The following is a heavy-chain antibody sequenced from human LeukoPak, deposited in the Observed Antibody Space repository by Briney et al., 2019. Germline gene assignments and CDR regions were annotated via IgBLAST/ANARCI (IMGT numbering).Heavy chain of an antibody. V-gene: IGHV4-59*10. J-gene: IGHJ4*02. CDR2: IGSSGNI. CDR3: ARSSGWWALDY. CDR1: GVSIASYS. Sequence: TSETLSLTCAVSGVSIASYSCHWIRQPPGRGLEDLGAIGSSGNIYYNPSLRSRLTIAVDPSKNQCSLKVTSVTAADPAVYYCARSSGWWALDYWGQGTLVAVSS. D-gene: IGHD6-13*01.